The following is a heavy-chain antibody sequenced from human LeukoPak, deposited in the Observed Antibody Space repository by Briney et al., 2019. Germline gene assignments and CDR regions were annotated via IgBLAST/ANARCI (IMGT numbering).Heavy chain of an antibody. CDR2: INHSGST. V-gene: IGHV4-34*01. Sequence: SETLSLTCAVYGGSFSGYYWSWIRQPPGKGLEWIGEINHSGSTSYNPSLKSRVTISVDTSKNQFSLKLSSVTAADTAVYYCARGGFGSSWSYYYYYYGMDVWGQGTTVTVSS. CDR1: GGSFSGYY. J-gene: IGHJ6*02. CDR3: ARGGFGSSWSYYYYYYGMDV. D-gene: IGHD6-13*01.